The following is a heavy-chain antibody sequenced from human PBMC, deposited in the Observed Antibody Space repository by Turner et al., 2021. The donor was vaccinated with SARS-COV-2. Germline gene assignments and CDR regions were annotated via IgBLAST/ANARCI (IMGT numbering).Heavy chain of an antibody. D-gene: IGHD2-15*01. Sequence: QGQLGQSGAEVKKPGSSVKVSCKASGGTFSSYAISWVRQAPGQGLEWMGGIIPIFGTANYEQKFQGRVTITADESTSTAYMELSSLRSEDTAVYYCARGEVGYCSGGRCYSVSYWGQGTLVTVSS. J-gene: IGHJ4*02. CDR3: ARGEVGYCSGGRCYSVSY. V-gene: IGHV1-69*01. CDR2: IIPIFGTA. CDR1: GGTFSSYA.